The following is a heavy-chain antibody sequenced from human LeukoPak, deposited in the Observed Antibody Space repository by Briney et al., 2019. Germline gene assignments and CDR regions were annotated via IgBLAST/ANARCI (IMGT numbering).Heavy chain of an antibody. Sequence: PGGSLRLSCAASGFTFSNAWMNWVRQAPGKGLEWVGRIKSKTDGGTTDYAAPVKGRFTISRDDSKNTLYLQMNSLRAEDTAVYYCARTQPTYDSKGQIFDYWGQGTLVTVSS. J-gene: IGHJ4*02. V-gene: IGHV3-15*01. CDR1: GFTFSNAW. D-gene: IGHD3-22*01. CDR3: ARTQPTYDSKGQIFDY. CDR2: IKSKTDGGTT.